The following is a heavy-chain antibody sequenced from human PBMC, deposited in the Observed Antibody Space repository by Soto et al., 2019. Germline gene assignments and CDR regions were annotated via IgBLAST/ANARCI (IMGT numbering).Heavy chain of an antibody. V-gene: IGHV1-3*01. CDR1: GYTFTSYA. CDR2: INAGNGNT. D-gene: IGHD3-22*01. CDR3: ARDLEGVVYYDSSGRYYFDY. J-gene: IGHJ4*02. Sequence: GATVKVSCKASGYTFTSYAMHWVRQAPGQRLEWMGWINAGNGNTKYSQKFQGRVTITRDTSASTAYMELSSLRSEDTAVYYCARDLEGVVYYDSSGRYYFDYWGQGTLVTVSS.